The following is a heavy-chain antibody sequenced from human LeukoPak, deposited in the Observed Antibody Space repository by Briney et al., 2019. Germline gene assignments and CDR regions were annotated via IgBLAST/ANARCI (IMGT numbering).Heavy chain of an antibody. V-gene: IGHV3-23*01. CDR3: AKPISGGLAVTADWFHP. J-gene: IGHJ5*01. CDR2: INANSGTT. D-gene: IGHD6-19*01. Sequence: GGSLRLSYSASGFAFSVYAMSWLRQPPGKGLEWVSTINANSGTTSYAASVRGRFTISRDNSKNTLSLQLNTLRADDTATYYCAKPISGGLAVTADWFHPWGQGTLVVVSS. CDR1: GFAFSVYA.